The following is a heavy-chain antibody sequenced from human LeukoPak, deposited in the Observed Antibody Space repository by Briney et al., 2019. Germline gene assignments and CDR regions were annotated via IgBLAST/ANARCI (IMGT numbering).Heavy chain of an antibody. Sequence: PSETLSLTCAVYGGSFSGYYWSWIRQPPGKGLEWIGEINHSGSTNYNPSLKSRVTISVDTSKNQFSLKLSSVTAADTAVYYCARGGTFITIFGVVINNWFDPWGQGTLVTVSS. V-gene: IGHV4-34*01. J-gene: IGHJ5*02. CDR1: GGSFSGYY. CDR3: ARGGTFITIFGVVINNWFDP. D-gene: IGHD3-3*01. CDR2: INHSGST.